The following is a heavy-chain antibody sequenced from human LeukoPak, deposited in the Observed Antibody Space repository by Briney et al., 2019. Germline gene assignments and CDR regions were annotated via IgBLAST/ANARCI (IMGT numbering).Heavy chain of an antibody. V-gene: IGHV3-21*01. CDR3: ARAIVVAGPYYFDY. CDR2: IGSVTTYI. J-gene: IGHJ4*02. Sequence: GGSLRLSCAASGFTFSTYTMNWVRQAPGKGLEWVSSIGSVTTYIYYADSVKGRFTISRDNAKNSLYLQMNSLRAEDTAVYYCARAIVVAGPYYFDYWGQGTLVTVSS. CDR1: GFTFSTYT. D-gene: IGHD6-19*01.